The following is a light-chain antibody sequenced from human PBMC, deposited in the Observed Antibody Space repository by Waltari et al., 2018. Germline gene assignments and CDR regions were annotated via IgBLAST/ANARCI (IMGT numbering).Light chain of an antibody. CDR3: SSYGDERTAV. CDR1: SSDVGRSNL. J-gene: IGLJ1*01. V-gene: IGLV2-23*01. Sequence: QSALTQPASVSGSPGESITISCTGTSSDVGRSNLVSWYQQHPGKAPKLLICEATKRPSGVSGRFSGSKSLNTASLTISGLQAEYEADYDCSSYGDERTAVFGPGTKVIVL. CDR2: EAT.